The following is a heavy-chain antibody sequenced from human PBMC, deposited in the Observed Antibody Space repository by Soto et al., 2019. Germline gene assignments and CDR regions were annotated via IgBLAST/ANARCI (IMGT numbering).Heavy chain of an antibody. CDR3: ARDMVVVAAESWFDP. CDR1: GFTFSSYW. J-gene: IGHJ5*02. CDR2: IKQDGSEK. Sequence: PGGSLRLSCAASGFTFSSYWMSWVRQAPGKGLEWVANIKQDGSEKYYVDSVKGRFTISRDNAKNSLYLQMNSLRAEDTAVYYCARDMVVVAAESWFDPWGQGTLVTVSS. V-gene: IGHV3-7*01. D-gene: IGHD2-15*01.